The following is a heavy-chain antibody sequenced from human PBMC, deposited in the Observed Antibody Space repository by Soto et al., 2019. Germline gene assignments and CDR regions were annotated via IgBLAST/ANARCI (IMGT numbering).Heavy chain of an antibody. CDR3: ARGVRTRLGY. J-gene: IGHJ4*02. Sequence: ETLSLTCAVYGGSFSGYYWSWIRQPPGKGLEWIGEINHSGSTNYNPSLKSRVTISVDTSKNQFSLKLSSVTAADTAVYYCARGVRTRLGYWGQGTLVTVSS. D-gene: IGHD3-16*02. CDR1: GGSFSGYY. CDR2: INHSGST. V-gene: IGHV4-34*01.